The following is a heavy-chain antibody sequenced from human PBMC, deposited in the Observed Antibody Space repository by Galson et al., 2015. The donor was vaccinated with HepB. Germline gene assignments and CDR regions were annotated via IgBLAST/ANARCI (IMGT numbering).Heavy chain of an antibody. V-gene: IGHV5-10-1*01. CDR3: ARHEASGWYARDAFDI. D-gene: IGHD6-19*01. Sequence: QSGAEVKKPGESLRISCKGSGYSFTSYWISWVRQMPGKGLEWMGRIDPSDSYTNYSPSFQGHVTISADKSISTAYLQWSSLKASDTAMYYCARHEASGWYARDAFDIWGQGTMVTVSS. CDR2: IDPSDSYT. J-gene: IGHJ3*02. CDR1: GYSFTSYW.